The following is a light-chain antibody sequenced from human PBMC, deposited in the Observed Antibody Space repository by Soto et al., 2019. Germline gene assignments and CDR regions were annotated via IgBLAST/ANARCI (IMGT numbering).Light chain of an antibody. CDR2: DAS. V-gene: IGKV3-11*01. CDR1: QSVGSY. CDR3: QQYKNWPL. J-gene: IGKJ5*01. Sequence: EIVLTQSPATLSLSPVERATLSCRASQSVGSYLAWYQHKPGQAPRLLIYDASNRATGVPARFSGSGSGTDFTLTITSLEPEDFAVYYCQQYKNWPLFGQGTRLEIK.